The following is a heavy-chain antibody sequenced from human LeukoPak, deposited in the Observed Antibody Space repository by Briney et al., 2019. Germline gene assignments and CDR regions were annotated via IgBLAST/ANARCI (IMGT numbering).Heavy chain of an antibody. D-gene: IGHD3-22*01. CDR1: GGTFSSYA. V-gene: IGHV1-69*13. CDR3: VTSSSDYYDSGWFAP. J-gene: IGHJ5*02. Sequence: SVKVSCKASGGTFSSYAISWVRQAPGQGLEGMGGIIPIFGTSIYAQKFQGRVTIPANDSTSTAYMQLGALRSEGRGVYYGVTSSSDYYDSGWFAPWGQGTLVTVSS. CDR2: IIPIFGTS.